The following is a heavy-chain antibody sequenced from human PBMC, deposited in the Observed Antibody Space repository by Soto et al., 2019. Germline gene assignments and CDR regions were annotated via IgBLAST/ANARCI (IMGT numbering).Heavy chain of an antibody. CDR3: ARQSKAVVVVSASPDY. D-gene: IGHD2-15*01. V-gene: IGHV4-39*01. CDR1: GGSISSSSYY. J-gene: IGHJ4*02. CDR2: IYYSGST. Sequence: QLQLQESGPGLVKPSETLSLICTVSGGSISSSSYYWGWIRQPPGKGLEWIGSIYYSGSTYYNPSLKRRVTISVDTSKNQFSLKLRSVTAADTAVYYCARQSKAVVVVSASPDYWGQGTLVTVSS.